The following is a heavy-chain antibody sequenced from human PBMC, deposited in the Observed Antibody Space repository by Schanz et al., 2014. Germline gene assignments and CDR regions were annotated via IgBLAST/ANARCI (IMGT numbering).Heavy chain of an antibody. CDR2: IFTSGST. Sequence: QVQLRESGPGLVKPSKTLSLTCTVSGGSISSYYWSWIRQPAGKGLEWIGRIFTSGSTDYNPSPKSRVTMSVDPSRNQVPLRLSSVTAADTAVYYCARDLEGFDYWGQGTLVTVSS. J-gene: IGHJ4*02. V-gene: IGHV4-4*07. CDR1: GGSISSYY. D-gene: IGHD1-1*01. CDR3: ARDLEGFDY.